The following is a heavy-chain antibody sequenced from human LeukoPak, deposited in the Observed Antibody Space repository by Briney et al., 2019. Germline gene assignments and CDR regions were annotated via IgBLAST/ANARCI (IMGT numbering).Heavy chain of an antibody. CDR1: GFTFSNYA. CDR2: ISDDGSDK. V-gene: IGHV3-30*04. J-gene: IGHJ4*02. Sequence: GGSLRLSCAASGFTFSNYAIHWVRQAPGKGLEWLALISDDGSDKYYADSVKGRFTISRDNSKNTLYLQMNSPRTEDTAVYYCARDLGSSGWYHHFDYWGQGTLVTVSS. D-gene: IGHD6-19*01. CDR3: ARDLGSSGWYHHFDY.